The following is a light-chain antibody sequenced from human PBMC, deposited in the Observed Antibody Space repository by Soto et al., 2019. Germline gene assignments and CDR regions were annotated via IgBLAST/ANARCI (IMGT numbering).Light chain of an antibody. V-gene: IGLV2-23*02. Sequence: QSALTQPASVSGSPGQSITSSCTGTSSDVGSYNLVSWYQQQPGKAPKLMIYEVSKRPSGVSNRFSGSKSGNTASLTISGLQAEDEADYYCCSYAGSITFLFGGGTQLTVL. CDR1: SSDVGSYNL. CDR3: CSYAGSITFL. J-gene: IGLJ2*01. CDR2: EVS.